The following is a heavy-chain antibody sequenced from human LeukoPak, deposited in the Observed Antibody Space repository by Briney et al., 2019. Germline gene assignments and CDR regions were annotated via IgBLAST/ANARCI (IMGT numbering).Heavy chain of an antibody. J-gene: IGHJ4*02. D-gene: IGHD2-21*02. CDR1: GFTFSSYA. V-gene: IGHV3-23*01. CDR3: AKALSDADYFDY. CDR2: ISGSGGST. Sequence: PGGSLRLSCAASGFTFSSYAMSWVRQAPGKGLEWVSAISGSGGSTYYADSVKGRFTISRDNSKNTLYLKMNSLRAEDTAVYYCAKALSDADYFDYWGQGTLVTVSS.